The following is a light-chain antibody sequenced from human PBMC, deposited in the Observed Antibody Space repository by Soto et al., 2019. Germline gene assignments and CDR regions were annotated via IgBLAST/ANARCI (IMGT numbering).Light chain of an antibody. CDR2: GAS. CDR3: QQYGSSPRRT. V-gene: IGKV3-20*01. J-gene: IGKJ1*01. CDR1: KSVSSSY. Sequence: EIVFTQSPGTLSLYPGERATLYCRASKSVSSSYLAWYQQKPGQAPRLLIYGASSRATGIPDRFSGSGSGTDFTLTISRLEPEDFAVYYCQQYGSSPRRTFGQGTKVDIK.